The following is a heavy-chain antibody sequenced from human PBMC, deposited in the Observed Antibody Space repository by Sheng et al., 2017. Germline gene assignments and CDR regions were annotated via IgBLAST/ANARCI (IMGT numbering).Heavy chain of an antibody. CDR2: IIPVFGTA. D-gene: IGHD3-22*01. V-gene: IGHV1-69*13. CDR1: GNIFNTFA. J-gene: IGHJ3*02. Sequence: QVQLVQSGAEVKKPGSSVKVSCKASGNIFNTFAISWVRQAPGQGLEWMGGIIPVFGTADYAQKFQGRVSITADESTSTAYMELSSLRSEDTAVYYCASPHYHDNAFDYLGLGTMVTGLF. CDR3: ASPHYHDNAFDY.